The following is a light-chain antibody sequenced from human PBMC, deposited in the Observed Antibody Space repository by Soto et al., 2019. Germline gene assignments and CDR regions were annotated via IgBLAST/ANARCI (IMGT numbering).Light chain of an antibody. J-gene: IGKJ5*01. CDR1: PSVTTF. Sequence: VERSXLSFRASPSVTTFLAWYQQNPGQAPRLLIYGAFNRATGIPARFSGSGSGTDFTLTISSLEPEDSAVYYCQQRNVWPPVTFGQGTRLEI. CDR2: GAF. V-gene: IGKV3-11*01. CDR3: QQRNVWPPVT.